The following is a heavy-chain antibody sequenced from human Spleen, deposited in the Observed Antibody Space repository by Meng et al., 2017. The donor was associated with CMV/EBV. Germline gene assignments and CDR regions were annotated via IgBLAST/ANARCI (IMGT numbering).Heavy chain of an antibody. D-gene: IGHD5-18*01. CDR1: AGTFSSYA. Sequence: VQLGRSGAEVKRPGSSVKFSCKASAGTFSSYAISWVRQSPGQGLEWMGGIIPIFGTANYAQKFQGRVTITADESTSTAYMELSSLRSEDTAVYYCAAIRGYADYWGQGTLVTVSS. J-gene: IGHJ4*02. CDR2: IIPIFGTA. CDR3: AAIRGYADY. V-gene: IGHV1-69*12.